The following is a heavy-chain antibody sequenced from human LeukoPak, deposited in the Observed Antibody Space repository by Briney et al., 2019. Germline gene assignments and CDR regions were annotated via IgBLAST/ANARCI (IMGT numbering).Heavy chain of an antibody. J-gene: IGHJ6*02. D-gene: IGHD6-19*01. Sequence: ASVKVSCKASGYTFTSYDINWVRQATGQGLEWMGWMNPNSGNTGYAQKFQGRVTMTRNTSISTAYMELSSPRSEDTAVYYCARGRIAVAGTSTYYYYYGMDVWGQGTTVTVSS. CDR1: GYTFTSYD. CDR2: MNPNSGNT. V-gene: IGHV1-8*01. CDR3: ARGRIAVAGTSTYYYYYGMDV.